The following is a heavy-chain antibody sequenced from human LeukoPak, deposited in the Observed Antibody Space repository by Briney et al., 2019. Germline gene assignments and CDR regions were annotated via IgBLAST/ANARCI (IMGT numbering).Heavy chain of an antibody. CDR1: GFIFDDYA. D-gene: IGHD6-19*01. Sequence: PGGSLRLSCVASGFIFDDYAMHWVRQAPGKGLEWVSGINWNSGSIGYAGSVKGRFTISRDNAKNSLYLQMDSLRAEDMALYYCAKGSSDWNGGAFDIWGQGTMVTVSS. V-gene: IGHV3-9*03. CDR3: AKGSSDWNGGAFDI. J-gene: IGHJ3*02. CDR2: INWNSGSI.